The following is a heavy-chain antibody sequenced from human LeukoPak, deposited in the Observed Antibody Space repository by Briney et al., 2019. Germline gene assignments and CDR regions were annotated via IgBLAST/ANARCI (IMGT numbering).Heavy chain of an antibody. D-gene: IGHD3-22*01. CDR1: VFTLSSSA. CDR2: ISSRGGST. V-gene: IGHV3-23*01. CDR3: GNGGCTGGYYDY. Sequence: PGVSLRLSRAASVFTLSSSAITWVRQAPGKGPEWGSTISSRGGSTYYADSAKGRFTISRDISKNALYRQKNSLTAEDTAVSYGGNGGCTGGYYDYWGQGALVTVSS. J-gene: IGHJ4*02.